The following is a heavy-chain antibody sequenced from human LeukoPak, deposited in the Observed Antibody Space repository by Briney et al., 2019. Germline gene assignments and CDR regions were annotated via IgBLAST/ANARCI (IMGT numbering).Heavy chain of an antibody. CDR2: ISWNSGSI. D-gene: IGHD3-10*01. Sequence: GGSLRLSCAASGFTFDDYAMHWVRQAPGKGLEWVSGISWNSGSIGYADSVKGRFTISRDNAKNSLYLQMNSLRAEDTALYYCAKGIRGVILDYRGQGTLVTGSS. V-gene: IGHV3-9*01. CDR1: GFTFDDYA. J-gene: IGHJ4*02. CDR3: AKGIRGVILDY.